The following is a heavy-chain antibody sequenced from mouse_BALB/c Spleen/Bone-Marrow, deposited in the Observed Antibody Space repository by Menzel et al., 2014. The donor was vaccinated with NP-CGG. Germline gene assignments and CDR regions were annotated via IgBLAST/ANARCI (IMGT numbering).Heavy chain of an antibody. J-gene: IGHJ2*01. CDR3: AKELGRGYYFDY. D-gene: IGHD4-1*01. Sequence: VRPGASVKLSCKASGYTFTSSWMHWAKQRPGQGLEWIGEIHPNSGNTNYNEKFKGKATLTVDTSSSTDYVDHNSLTSEDSAVSYCAKELGRGYYFDYWGQGTTLTVSS. V-gene: IGHV1S130*01. CDR1: GYTFTSSW. CDR2: IHPNSGNT.